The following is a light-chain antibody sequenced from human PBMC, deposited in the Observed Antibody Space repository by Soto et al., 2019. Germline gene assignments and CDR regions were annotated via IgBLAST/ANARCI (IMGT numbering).Light chain of an antibody. J-gene: IGKJ1*01. CDR1: QSVSSN. CDR3: QQYNNWPRT. V-gene: IGKV3-15*01. CDR2: GAS. Sequence: EIVMTQSPATLSGSPGERGTLSCRASQSVSSNLAWYQQKPGQAPRLLIYGASTRATGIPARFSGSGSGTEFTLTISSLQSEDFAIYYCQQYNNWPRTFGQGTKVDIK.